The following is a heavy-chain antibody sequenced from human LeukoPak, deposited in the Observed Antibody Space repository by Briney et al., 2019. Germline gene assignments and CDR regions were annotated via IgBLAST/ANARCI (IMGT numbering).Heavy chain of an antibody. J-gene: IGHJ4*02. Sequence: GGSLRLSCAASGFTFSSYAMSWVRQAPGKGLEWVSAISGSGGSTYYADSVKGRFTISRDNSKNTLYLQMNSLRAEDTAVYYCAKAPLYSSGYCYVDYWGQGTLVTVSS. CDR3: AKAPLYSSGYCYVDY. V-gene: IGHV3-23*01. D-gene: IGHD3-22*01. CDR1: GFTFSSYA. CDR2: ISGSGGST.